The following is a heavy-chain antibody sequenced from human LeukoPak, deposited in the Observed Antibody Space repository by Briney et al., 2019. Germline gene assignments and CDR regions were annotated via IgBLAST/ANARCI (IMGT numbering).Heavy chain of an antibody. CDR3: ARRYCSSISCSLDV. CDR2: IYYSGST. J-gene: IGHJ6*04. CDR1: GGSISSYY. Sequence: PSETLSLTCTVSGGSISSYYWSWIRQPPGKGLEWIGYIYYSGSTNYNPSLKSRVTISVDTSKNQFSLKLSSVTAADTAVYYCARRYCSSISCSLDVWGKGTTVTVSS. V-gene: IGHV4-59*01. D-gene: IGHD2-2*01.